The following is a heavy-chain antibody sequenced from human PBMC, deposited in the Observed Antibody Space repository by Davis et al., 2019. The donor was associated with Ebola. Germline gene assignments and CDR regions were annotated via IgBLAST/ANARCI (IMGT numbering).Heavy chain of an antibody. Sequence: MPSETLSLTCAVYGGSFSGYYWSWIRQPPGKGLEWIGEINHSGSTNYNPSLKSRVTISVDTSKNQFSLKLSSVTAADTAVYYCARDSRWLVPGTYYYYGMDVWGQGTTVTVAS. D-gene: IGHD6-19*01. CDR3: ARDSRWLVPGTYYYYGMDV. V-gene: IGHV4-34*01. J-gene: IGHJ6*02. CDR2: INHSGST. CDR1: GGSFSGYY.